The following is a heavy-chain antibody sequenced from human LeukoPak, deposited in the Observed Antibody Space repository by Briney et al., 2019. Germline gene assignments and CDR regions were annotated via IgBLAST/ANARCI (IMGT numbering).Heavy chain of an antibody. CDR1: GYTFTSYY. D-gene: IGHD3-9*01. V-gene: IGHV1-46*01. Sequence: GASVKVSCKASGYTFTSYYMHWVRQAPGQGLEWMGIINPSGGSTSYAQKFQGRVTMTRDTSTSTVYMELSSLRSEDTAVYYCAREGGLRYFDDYYYFDYWGQGALVTVSS. J-gene: IGHJ4*02. CDR2: INPSGGST. CDR3: AREGGLRYFDDYYYFDY.